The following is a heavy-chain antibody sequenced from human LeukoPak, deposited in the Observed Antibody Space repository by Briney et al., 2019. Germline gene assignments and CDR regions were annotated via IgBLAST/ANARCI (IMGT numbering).Heavy chain of an antibody. CDR3: ARTRIASSGFHLSMDV. CDR1: GFTFSGYS. CDR2: ISTSSIYI. D-gene: IGHD6-19*01. J-gene: IGHJ6*03. V-gene: IGHV3-21*01. Sequence: GGSLRLSCAASGFTFSGYSMNWVRQSPGKGLEWVSSISTSSIYIYYADSLKGRFTVSRDNARNSLYLQVNSLRAEDTAVYYCARTRIASSGFHLSMDVWGKGTTVTISS.